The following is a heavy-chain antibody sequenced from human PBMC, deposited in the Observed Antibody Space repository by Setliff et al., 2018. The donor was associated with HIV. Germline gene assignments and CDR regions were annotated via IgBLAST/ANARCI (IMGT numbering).Heavy chain of an antibody. CDR2: VYYSGIT. J-gene: IGHJ6*02. CDR1: GGSISGSAYV. CDR3: ARHRRTSATFHSYDVDV. Sequence: SETLSLTCTVSGGSISGSAYVWSGIRQPPGKGLEWIGTVYYSGITYYTPSLKSRVTISVDTPKNQFSLKLNSVTAADTSVDYCARHRRTSATFHSYDVDVWGQGTTVTVSS. V-gene: IGHV4-39*01.